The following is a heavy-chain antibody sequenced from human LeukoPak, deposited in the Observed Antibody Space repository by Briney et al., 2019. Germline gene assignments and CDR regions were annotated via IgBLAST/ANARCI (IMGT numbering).Heavy chain of an antibody. Sequence: GGSLRLSCAASGFTFSSYEMNWVRQAPGKGLEWVSYISSSGSTIYYADSVKGRFTISRDNAKNSLYLQMNSLRAEDTAVYYCANGNGSGSYYLLSFDYWGQGTLVTVSS. CDR1: GFTFSSYE. CDR2: ISSSGSTI. CDR3: ANGNGSGSYYLLSFDY. J-gene: IGHJ4*02. V-gene: IGHV3-48*03. D-gene: IGHD3-10*01.